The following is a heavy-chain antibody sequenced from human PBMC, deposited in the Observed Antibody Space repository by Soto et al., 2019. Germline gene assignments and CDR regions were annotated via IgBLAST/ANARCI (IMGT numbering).Heavy chain of an antibody. D-gene: IGHD3-16*01. CDR2: ISAFNGNT. Sequence: QVQLVQSGAEVKKPGASVKVSCKASGYTFTSYGISWVRQAPGQGLEWMGRISAFNGNTNYAQKLQGRVTITTDTSTSTAYMDLRILRSEDTAVYYCARGGKRVGFDPWGQGTLVTVSS. J-gene: IGHJ5*02. V-gene: IGHV1-18*01. CDR1: GYTFTSYG. CDR3: ARGGKRVGFDP.